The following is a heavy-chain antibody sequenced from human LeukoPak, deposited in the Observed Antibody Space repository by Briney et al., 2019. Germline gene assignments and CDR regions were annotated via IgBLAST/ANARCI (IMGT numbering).Heavy chain of an antibody. Sequence: ASVKVSCKASGYTFTGYYMHWVRQAPGQGLEWMGWINPNSGGTNYAQKLQGRVTMTTDTSTSTAYMELRSLRSDDTAVYYCARRMELDADYYYYYMDVWGKGTTVTVSS. D-gene: IGHD1-7*01. CDR2: INPNSGGT. CDR3: ARRMELDADYYYYYMDV. CDR1: GYTFTGYY. V-gene: IGHV1-2*02. J-gene: IGHJ6*03.